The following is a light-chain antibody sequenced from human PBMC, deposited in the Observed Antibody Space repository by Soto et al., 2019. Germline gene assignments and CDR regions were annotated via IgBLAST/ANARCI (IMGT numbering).Light chain of an antibody. CDR2: TAS. V-gene: IGKV1-39*01. CDR1: QDINSY. Sequence: IQVTQSPSSLSASIGDRVTITCRASQDINSYLAWYQQKPGKAPNLLISTASSLRGGFPSRFSGSRSGTDYTLTISSLQFDDIATYYCQQSYGTPRTFGQGTKVDIK. CDR3: QQSYGTPRT. J-gene: IGKJ1*01.